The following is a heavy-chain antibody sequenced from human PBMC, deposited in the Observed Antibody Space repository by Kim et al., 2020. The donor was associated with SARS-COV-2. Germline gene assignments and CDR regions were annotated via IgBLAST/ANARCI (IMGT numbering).Heavy chain of an antibody. CDR3: ARDVDSVSWGESLGQLWFGESRGYGMGD. D-gene: IGHD3-10*01. J-gene: IGHJ6*02. V-gene: IGHV3-11*05. CDR1: GFTFSDYY. Sequence: GGSLRLSCAASGFTFSDYYMSWIRQAPGKGLEWVSYISSSSSYTNYADSVKGRFTISRDNAKNSLYLQMNSLRAEDTAVYYCARDVDSVSWGESLGQLWFGESRGYGMGDWGQGTTVTVSS. CDR2: ISSSSSYT.